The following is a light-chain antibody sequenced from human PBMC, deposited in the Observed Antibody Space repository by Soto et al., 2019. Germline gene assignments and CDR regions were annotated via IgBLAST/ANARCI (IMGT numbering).Light chain of an antibody. Sequence: EILLTQSPGTLSLSLGERATLSCRASQSLISEYLAWYQHKPGQAPRLLIYGASNRATGIPDRFSGSGSGTDFTLSISRLEPEDFAVYYCQRYGRSPTWTFGQGTKVEIK. CDR3: QRYGRSPTWT. J-gene: IGKJ1*01. CDR1: QSLISEY. CDR2: GAS. V-gene: IGKV3-20*01.